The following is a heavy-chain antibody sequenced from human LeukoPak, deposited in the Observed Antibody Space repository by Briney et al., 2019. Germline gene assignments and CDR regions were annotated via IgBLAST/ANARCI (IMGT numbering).Heavy chain of an antibody. CDR2: INPTNGGK. J-gene: IGHJ4*02. CDR3: ARQTIRPFDF. D-gene: IGHD3-9*01. V-gene: IGHV1-2*02. CDR1: GYTFTGSY. Sequence: GASVKVSCKTSGYTFTGSYIHWVRQAPGQGLEWMGWINPTNGGKNYAQKFQGRVTMTRDTSISTAYMELSGLRSDDTAIYYCARQTIRPFDFWGQGTLVTVSA.